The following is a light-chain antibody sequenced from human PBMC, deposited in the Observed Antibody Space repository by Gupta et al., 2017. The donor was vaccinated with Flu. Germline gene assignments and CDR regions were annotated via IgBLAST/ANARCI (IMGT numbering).Light chain of an antibody. CDR3: SSYTGSSTRV. J-gene: IGLJ2*01. Sequence: IASSGTGTRSDGGGDNYVNWYQQHAGKAPKLMIYEVSKRPAGVANRFSGSKSGNTAALTISGLQAEDEADYYGSSYTGSSTRVFGGGTKLTVL. CDR1: RSDGGGDNY. V-gene: IGLV2-14*01. CDR2: EVS.